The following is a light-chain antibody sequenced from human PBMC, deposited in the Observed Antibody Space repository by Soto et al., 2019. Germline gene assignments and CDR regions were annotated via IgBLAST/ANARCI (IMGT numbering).Light chain of an antibody. Sequence: IQLTQSPSSLSASVGDRVTITCRASQGVSTSLAWYQQKPGKAPKFLIYGASTLQSGVPSRFSGSGSGTEFTLTISSLQSEDFAVYYCQQYNNWPLTFGQGARLAI. V-gene: IGKV1-9*01. J-gene: IGKJ5*01. CDR3: QQYNNWPLT. CDR1: QGVSTS. CDR2: GAS.